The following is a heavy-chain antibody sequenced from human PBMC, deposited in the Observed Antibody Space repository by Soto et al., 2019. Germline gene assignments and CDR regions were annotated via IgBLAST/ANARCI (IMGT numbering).Heavy chain of an antibody. J-gene: IGHJ4*02. CDR1: GGTFSSYA. Sequence: QVQLVQSGAEVKKPGSSVKVSCKASGGTFSSYAISWVRQAPGQGLEWMGGSIPIFGTANYAQKFQGRVTITADESTSTAYMELSSLRSEDTAVYYCARDTPYYYGSGSYYKDWGQGTLVTVSS. CDR3: ARDTPYYYGSGSYYKD. CDR2: SIPIFGTA. D-gene: IGHD3-10*01. V-gene: IGHV1-69*12.